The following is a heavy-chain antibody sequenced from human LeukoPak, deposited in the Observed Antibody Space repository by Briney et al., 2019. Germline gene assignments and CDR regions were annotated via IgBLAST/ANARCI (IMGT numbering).Heavy chain of an antibody. CDR2: MNPNSGDT. J-gene: IGHJ6*03. D-gene: IGHD4-11*01. V-gene: IGHV1-8*03. CDR3: ARAGAYSPSYDYYYMDV. CDR1: GYTFTSYD. Sequence: GPSVKVSCNSSGYTFTSYDINWVRQATGQGLEWMGWMNPNSGDTGYAQKFQGRGTIIRNTSRRTAYMERSSLRSADTAVHYCARAGAYSPSYDYYYMDVWGKGTTVTVSS.